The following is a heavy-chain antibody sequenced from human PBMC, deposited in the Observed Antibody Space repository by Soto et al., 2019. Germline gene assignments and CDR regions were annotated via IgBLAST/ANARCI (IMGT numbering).Heavy chain of an antibody. CDR3: ARIVDPYYYYYGMDV. CDR2: IDWDDDK. V-gene: IGHV2-70*11. CDR1: GFSLSTSGMC. J-gene: IGHJ6*02. Sequence: SGPTLVNPTQTLTLTCTFSGFSLSTSGMCVSWIRQPPGKALEWLARIDWDDDKYYSTSLKTRLTISKDTSKNQVVLTMTNMDPVDTATYYCARIVDPYYYYYGMDVWGQGTTVTVSS.